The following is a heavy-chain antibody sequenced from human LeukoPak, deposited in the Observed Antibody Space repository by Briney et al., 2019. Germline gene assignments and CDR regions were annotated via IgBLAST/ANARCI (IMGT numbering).Heavy chain of an antibody. CDR1: GGTFSSYA. V-gene: IGHV1-46*01. J-gene: IGHJ6*02. D-gene: IGHD2-15*01. CDR3: ARERYCSGGNCFVTYYYGMDV. Sequence: ASVKVSCKASGGTFSSYAISWVRQAPGQGLEWMGIINPTGGSTNYAQKFEGRVTMTRDTSTSTVYMELSSLRSEDTAMYYCARERYCSGGNCFVTYYYGMDVWGQGTTVTVSS. CDR2: INPTGGST.